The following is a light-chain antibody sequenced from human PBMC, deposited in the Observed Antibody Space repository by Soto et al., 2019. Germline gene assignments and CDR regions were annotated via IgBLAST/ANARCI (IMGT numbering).Light chain of an antibody. Sequence: QSALTQPPSASRSPGQSVRISCTETSSDGVGYNYVSWYQQHPGKAPKLMIYEVNTRPSGVPDRFSGSKSGNTASLTVSGLQAEDEADYFCSSFAGSIFYVLGTGTKVTVL. J-gene: IGLJ1*01. CDR1: SSDGVGYNY. V-gene: IGLV2-8*02. CDR3: SSFAGSIFYV. CDR2: EVN.